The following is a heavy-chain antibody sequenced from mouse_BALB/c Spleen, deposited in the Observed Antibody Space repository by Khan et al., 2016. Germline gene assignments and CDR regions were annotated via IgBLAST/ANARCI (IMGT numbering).Heavy chain of an antibody. CDR1: GFTFNTNA. V-gene: IGHV10S3*01. CDR2: IRSKSNNYAT. Sequence: EVQLVETGGGLVQPKGSLKLSCAASGFTFNTNAMNWVRQAPGKGLEWVARIRSKSNNYATYYADSVKDRFTISRDDSQSMLYLQMNNLKTEDTAMYYRVREGYEGGFAYWGQGTLVTVSA. CDR3: VREGYEGGFAY. D-gene: IGHD2-2*01. J-gene: IGHJ3*01.